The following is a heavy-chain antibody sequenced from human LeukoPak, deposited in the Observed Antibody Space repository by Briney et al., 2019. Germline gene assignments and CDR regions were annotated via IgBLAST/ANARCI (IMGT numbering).Heavy chain of an antibody. J-gene: IGHJ4*02. CDR1: GFTFSSYS. D-gene: IGHD3-9*01. Sequence: GGSLRLSCAASGFTFSSYSMNWVRQAPGKGLEWVSAISGSGGSTYYADSVKGRFTISRDNSKNTLYLQMNSLRAEDTAVYYCAKGVALLGYFDWLTIDYWGQGTLVTVSS. CDR2: ISGSGGST. CDR3: AKGVALLGYFDWLTIDY. V-gene: IGHV3-23*01.